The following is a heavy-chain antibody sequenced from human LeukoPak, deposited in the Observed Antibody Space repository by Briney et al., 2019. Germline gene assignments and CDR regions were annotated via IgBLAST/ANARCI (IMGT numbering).Heavy chain of an antibody. Sequence: ASVKDSCKASGYTFTSYYMHWVRQAPGQGLEWMGIINPSGGSTSYAQKFQGRVTMTRDMSTSTVYMELSSLRSEDTAVYYCARGPPTSGSYYAFDIWGQGTMVTVSS. CDR3: ARGPPTSGSYYAFDI. D-gene: IGHD1-26*01. J-gene: IGHJ3*02. V-gene: IGHV1-46*01. CDR2: INPSGGST. CDR1: GYTFTSYY.